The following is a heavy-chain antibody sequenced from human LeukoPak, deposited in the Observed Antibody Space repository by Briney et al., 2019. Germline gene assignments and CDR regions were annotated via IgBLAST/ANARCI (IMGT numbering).Heavy chain of an antibody. CDR2: ISYDGSNK. CDR1: GFTFSSYG. Sequence: PGGSLRLSCAASGFTFSSYGMHWVRQAPGKGLEWVAVISYDGSNKYYADSVKGRFTISRDNSKNTLYLQMNSLRAEDTAVYYCARGILGGYWGQGTLVTVSS. V-gene: IGHV3-30*03. J-gene: IGHJ4*02. D-gene: IGHD1-26*01. CDR3: ARGILGGY.